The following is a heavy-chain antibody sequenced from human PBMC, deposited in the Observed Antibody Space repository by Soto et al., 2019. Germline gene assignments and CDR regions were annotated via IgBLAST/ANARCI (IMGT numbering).Heavy chain of an antibody. CDR2: IIPILGRT. D-gene: IGHD3-22*01. CDR1: GGTLISYT. CDR3: ATRLAGFYDSRGGFDY. Sequence: QVHLVQSGAEVKKPGSSVKVSCKPSGGTLISYTINWVRQSPGHGLEWMGRIIPILGRTTYAQKFQDRVAITADESTNTASMELTSLRSEDTAICYCATRLAGFYDSRGGFDYWGQGTLVTVSS. J-gene: IGHJ4*02. V-gene: IGHV1-69*02.